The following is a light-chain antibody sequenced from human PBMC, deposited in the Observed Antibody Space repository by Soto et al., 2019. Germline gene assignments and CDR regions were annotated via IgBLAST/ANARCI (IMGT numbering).Light chain of an antibody. CDR2: EVT. J-gene: IGLJ2*01. Sequence: QSALTQPPSASGSLGQSVTISCTGTSSDVGGYNYISWYQHHPGKAPKVVIYEVTKRPSGVPDRFSGSKSGNTASLTVSGLQAEDEADYYCSSYAGSNNLLFGGGTKVTVL. CDR3: SSYAGSNNLL. V-gene: IGLV2-8*01. CDR1: SSDVGGYNY.